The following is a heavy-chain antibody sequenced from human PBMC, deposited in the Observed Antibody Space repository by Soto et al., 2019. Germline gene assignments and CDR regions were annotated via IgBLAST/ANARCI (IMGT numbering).Heavy chain of an antibody. Sequence: SETLSLTCTVSGGSISSYYWSWIRQPPGKGLEWIGYIYYSGSTNYNPSLKSRVTISVDTSKNQFSLKLSSVTAADTAVYYCARAVSLWFGELLLPYYFDYWGQGTLVTVSS. D-gene: IGHD3-10*01. CDR3: ARAVSLWFGELLLPYYFDY. CDR2: IYYSGST. J-gene: IGHJ4*02. V-gene: IGHV4-59*01. CDR1: GGSISSYY.